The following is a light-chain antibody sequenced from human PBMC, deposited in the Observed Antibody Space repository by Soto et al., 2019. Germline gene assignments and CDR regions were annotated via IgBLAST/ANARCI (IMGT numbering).Light chain of an antibody. CDR2: TAS. Sequence: DIHMTRSPSSVSASVGDIFTITCRASQGISSWLAWYQQKPGKAPELLIYTASSLQSGVPSRFSGSGSATEFTLTISSLKTEDFANYYCQQSGDTHTWTFGQGTKVDI. V-gene: IGKV1-12*01. J-gene: IGKJ1*01. CDR1: QGISSW. CDR3: QQSGDTHTWT.